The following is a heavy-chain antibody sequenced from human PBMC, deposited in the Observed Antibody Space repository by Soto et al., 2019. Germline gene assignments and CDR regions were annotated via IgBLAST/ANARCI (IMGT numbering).Heavy chain of an antibody. CDR1: GFTFSSYA. CDR3: ARGVEMVRGVIDY. J-gene: IGHJ4*02. Sequence: QVQLVESGGGVVQPGRSLRLSCAASGFTFSSYAMHWVRQAPGKGLEWVAVISYDGSNKYYADSVKGRFTISRDNSKNTLYLQMNSLRAEDTAVYYCARGVEMVRGVIDYWGQGTVVTVSS. CDR2: ISYDGSNK. D-gene: IGHD3-10*01. V-gene: IGHV3-30-3*01.